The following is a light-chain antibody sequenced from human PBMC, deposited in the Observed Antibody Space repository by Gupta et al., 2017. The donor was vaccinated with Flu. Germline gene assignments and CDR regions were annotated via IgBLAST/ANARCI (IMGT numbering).Light chain of an antibody. CDR2: AAS. V-gene: IGKV1-39*01. CDR1: QSISNY. Sequence: DIQMTQSPSSLSASVGDRVTITCRASQSISNYLNWYQQKPGKAPKLLIYAASRLQSGVPSRFSGSGSGTDFTLAISRLQPEDFVTYYCQQRDRSPDTFGQGTKVEIK. J-gene: IGKJ2*01. CDR3: QQRDRSPDT.